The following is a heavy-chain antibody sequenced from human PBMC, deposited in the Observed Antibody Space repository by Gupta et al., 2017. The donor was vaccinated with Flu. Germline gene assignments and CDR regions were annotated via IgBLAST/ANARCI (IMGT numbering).Heavy chain of an antibody. V-gene: IGHV3-9*01. J-gene: IGHJ4*02. CDR3: AKDMLGSGSYDY. Sequence: EVQLVVSGGGLVQPGRSVRLSCAASGFTFDDYAMHWVRQAPGKGLEWVSGISWNSGSRGYADSVKGRFTISRDNAKNSLYLQMNSLRAEDTALYYCAKDMLGSGSYDYWGQGTLVTVSS. CDR1: GFTFDDYA. CDR2: ISWNSGSR. D-gene: IGHD1-26*01.